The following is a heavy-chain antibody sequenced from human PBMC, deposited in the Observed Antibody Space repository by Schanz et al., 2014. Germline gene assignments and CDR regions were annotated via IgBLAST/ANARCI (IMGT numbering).Heavy chain of an antibody. CDR2: ISASGGTT. V-gene: IGHV3-23*01. J-gene: IGHJ5*01. CDR1: GFTFSAYA. D-gene: IGHD2-15*01. Sequence: EVQLLESGGGLVQPGWSLRLSCAASGFTFSAYAMTWVRQIPGKGLEWVSAISASGGTTYYADSVKGRFTISRDNSKNTLYLQMNSLRAEDTAVYYCAKTPREYCNYDNCPNWFDSWGQGTLVTASS. CDR3: AKTPREYCNYDNCPNWFDS.